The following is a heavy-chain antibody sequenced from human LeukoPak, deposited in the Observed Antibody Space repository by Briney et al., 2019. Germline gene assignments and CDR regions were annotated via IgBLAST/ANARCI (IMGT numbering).Heavy chain of an antibody. CDR3: ARDPGYCSSTSCYKFFDY. Sequence: DSVKGRFTISRDNAKNSLYLQMNSLRAEDTAVYYCARDPGYCSSTSCYKFFDYWGQGTLVTVSS. J-gene: IGHJ4*02. D-gene: IGHD2-2*02. V-gene: IGHV3-7*01.